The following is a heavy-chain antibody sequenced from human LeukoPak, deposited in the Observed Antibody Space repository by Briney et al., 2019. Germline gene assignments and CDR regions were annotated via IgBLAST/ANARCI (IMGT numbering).Heavy chain of an antibody. CDR2: ISNSGGRT. Sequence: GGSLRLSCAASGFTFSSYAMSWVRQAPWKGLEWVSSISNSGGRTFYTDSVKGRFTISRDNSKITLYLQMNSLRAEDTAVYYCAKSYNGYESKPDYWGQGTLVTVSS. V-gene: IGHV3-23*01. D-gene: IGHD5-12*01. CDR1: GFTFSSYA. CDR3: AKSYNGYESKPDY. J-gene: IGHJ4*02.